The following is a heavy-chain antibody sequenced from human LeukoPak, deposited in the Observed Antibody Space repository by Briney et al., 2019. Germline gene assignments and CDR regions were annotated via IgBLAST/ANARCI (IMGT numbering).Heavy chain of an antibody. J-gene: IGHJ4*02. V-gene: IGHV4-4*08. Sequence: PSETLSLTCSVSGASISSHYWSWIRQPPGKGLEGIGYIYYSVRTNYNPSLKSRVTISVDTSKNQFSLKLSSVTAADTAVYYCARDGARYYYDSSGYPIGYWGQGTLVTVSS. CDR1: GASISSHY. CDR2: IYYSVRT. CDR3: ARDGARYYYDSSGYPIGY. D-gene: IGHD3-22*01.